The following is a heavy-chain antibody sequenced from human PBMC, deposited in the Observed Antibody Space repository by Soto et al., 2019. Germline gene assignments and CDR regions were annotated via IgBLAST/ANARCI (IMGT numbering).Heavy chain of an antibody. J-gene: IGHJ4*02. Sequence: PWGSLRLSCTASEFSFSSYAMHWIRQIPGKGLEWVAVISFNVNSLHYADSVKDRFTVSRDNSKSTLYLQMNNMRTEDTAVYYCARTFDTITYYSEYWGKGSLVTVSS. CDR3: ARTFDTITYYSEY. D-gene: IGHD3-9*01. V-gene: IGHV3-30-3*01. CDR2: ISFNVNSL. CDR1: EFSFSSYA.